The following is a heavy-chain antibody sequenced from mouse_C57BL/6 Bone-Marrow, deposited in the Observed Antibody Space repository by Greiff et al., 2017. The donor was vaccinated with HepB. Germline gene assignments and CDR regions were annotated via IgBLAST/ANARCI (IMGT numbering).Heavy chain of an antibody. CDR1: GYTFTDYY. V-gene: IGHV1-26*01. D-gene: IGHD4-1*01. CDR3: ARWGSNWEFAY. J-gene: IGHJ3*01. Sequence: EVQLQQSGPELVKPGASVKISCKASGYTFTDYYMNWVKQSHGKSLEWIGDINPNNGGTSYNQKFKGKATLTVDKSSSTAYMELRSLTSEDSAVYYCARWGSNWEFAYWGQGTLVTVSA. CDR2: INPNNGGT.